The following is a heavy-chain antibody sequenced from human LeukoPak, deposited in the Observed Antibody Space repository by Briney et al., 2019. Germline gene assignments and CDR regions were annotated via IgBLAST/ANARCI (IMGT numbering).Heavy chain of an antibody. CDR3: ARADSGELLPHDY. Sequence: ASVKVSCKASGYTFTGYYMHWVRQAPGQGLEWMGWINPKSDVTNYAQKFQGRVTMTRDTSISTAYMELSRLRSDDTAVYCCARADSGELLPHDYWGQGTLVTVSS. D-gene: IGHD1-26*01. V-gene: IGHV1-2*02. CDR2: INPKSDVT. CDR1: GYTFTGYY. J-gene: IGHJ4*02.